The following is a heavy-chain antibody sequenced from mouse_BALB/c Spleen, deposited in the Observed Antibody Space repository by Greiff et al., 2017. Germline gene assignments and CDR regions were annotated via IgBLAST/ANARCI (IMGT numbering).Heavy chain of an antibody. CDR2: IDPANGNT. D-gene: IGHD2-2*01. CDR1: GFNIKDTY. CDR3: ARGVTATSPFAY. V-gene: IGHV14-3*02. J-gene: IGHJ3*01. Sequence: EVQVVESGAELVKPGASVKLSCTASGFNIKDTYMHWVKQRPEQGLEWIGRIDPANGNTKYDPKFQGKATITADTSSNTAYLQLSSLTSEDTAVYYCARGVTATSPFAYWGQGTLVTVSA.